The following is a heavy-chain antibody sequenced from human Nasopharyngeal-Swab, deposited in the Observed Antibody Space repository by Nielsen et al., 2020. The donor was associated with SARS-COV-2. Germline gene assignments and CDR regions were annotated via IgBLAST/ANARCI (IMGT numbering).Heavy chain of an antibody. V-gene: IGHV5-51*01. CDR2: IYPRDFDT. CDR3: GRGRSGYTNTGYDQ. J-gene: IGHJ4*02. D-gene: IGHD6-25*01. CDR1: GATFVNYW. Sequence: GGLLRPSCQASGATFVNYWFGWVRQLPGKGLDWMGIIYPRDFDTRYSPSFEGQATISADKSISTAFLQWGSLKASDTAMYYCGRGRSGYTNTGYDQWGQGTLVTVSS.